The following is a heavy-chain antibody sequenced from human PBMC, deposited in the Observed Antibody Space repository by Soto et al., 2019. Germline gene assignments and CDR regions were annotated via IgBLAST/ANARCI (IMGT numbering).Heavy chain of an antibody. CDR3: ARDSVGGYCISTSCYTFGHHYYGMAV. Sequence: PGGSLRLSCAASGFTFSSYGMHWVRQAPGKGLEWVAVIWYDGSNKYYADSVKGRFTISRDNSKNTLYLQMNSLRAEDTAVYYCARDSVGGYCISTSCYTFGHHYYGMAVWGQGTTVTVSS. J-gene: IGHJ6*02. V-gene: IGHV3-33*01. CDR1: GFTFSSYG. CDR2: IWYDGSNK. D-gene: IGHD2-2*02.